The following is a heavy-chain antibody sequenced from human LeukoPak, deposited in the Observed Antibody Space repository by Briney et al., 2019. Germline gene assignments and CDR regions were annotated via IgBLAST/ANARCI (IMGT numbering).Heavy chain of an antibody. CDR1: GFTFSSYA. V-gene: IGHV3-30-3*01. Sequence: PGGSLRLSCAASGFTFSSYAMHWVRQAPGKGLEWVAVISYDGSNEYYADSVKGRFTISRDNSKNTLYLQMNNLRAEDTAVNYCARDRAWSGSYYGVPDYWGQGTLVTVSS. CDR2: ISYDGSNE. J-gene: IGHJ4*02. D-gene: IGHD3-10*01. CDR3: ARDRAWSGSYYGVPDY.